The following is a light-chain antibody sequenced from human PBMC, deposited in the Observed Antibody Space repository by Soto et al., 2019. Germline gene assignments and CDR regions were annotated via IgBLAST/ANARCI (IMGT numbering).Light chain of an antibody. CDR2: WAS. J-gene: IGKJ2*01. Sequence: DIVMTQSPEYLAVSLGERAAINCRSSHSILYSSNNKNLIAWYQQKPGQPPKLLIYWASTRQSGVPDRFSGSGSGRDFTLTISSLQAEDVAVYYCQQYYSPPRYTFGQGTRLGIK. V-gene: IGKV4-1*01. CDR3: QQYYSPPRYT. CDR1: HSILYSSNNKNL.